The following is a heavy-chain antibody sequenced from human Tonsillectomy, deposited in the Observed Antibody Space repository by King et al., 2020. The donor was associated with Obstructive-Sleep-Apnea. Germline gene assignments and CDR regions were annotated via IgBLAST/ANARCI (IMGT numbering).Heavy chain of an antibody. Sequence: QLQESGPGLVKPSETLSLTCTVSGYSISSGYYWAWIRQPPGKGLEWIGSIYHSGSTYYKSSLKSRVTISLDTSRNQFSLKLRSVTAADTAVYYCARLHSYWGQGTLVTVSS. CDR2: IYHSGST. CDR1: GYSISSGYY. CDR3: ARLHSY. V-gene: IGHV4-38-2*02. J-gene: IGHJ4*02.